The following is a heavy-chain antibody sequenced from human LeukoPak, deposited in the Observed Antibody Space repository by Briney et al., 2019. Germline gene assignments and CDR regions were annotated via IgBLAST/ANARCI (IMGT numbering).Heavy chain of an antibody. J-gene: IGHJ4*02. CDR3: AKGLGESSTLFDY. CDR2: ISGSGGST. D-gene: IGHD3-16*01. V-gene: IGHV3-23*01. CDR1: GFTFSSYA. Sequence: GSLRLSCAASGFTFSSYAMSWVRQAPGKGLEWVSLISGSGGSTYYADSVKGRFTISRDNSKNTVYLQMNSLRDEDTAVYFCAKGLGESSTLFDYWGQGTLVTVSS.